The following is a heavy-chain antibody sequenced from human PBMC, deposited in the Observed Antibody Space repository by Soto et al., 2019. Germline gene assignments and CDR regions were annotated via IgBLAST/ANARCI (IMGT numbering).Heavy chain of an antibody. J-gene: IGHJ6*02. V-gene: IGHV3-7*01. CDR2: IKQNGSEK. CDR3: ARDRYSYYDFWSGSLPYYYFGMDV. D-gene: IGHD3-3*01. Sequence: PGGSLRLSCAASGFTFSSYGMSLVRLDPGKGLEWVANIKQNGSEKYYVDSVKGRFTVSRDNAKNSLYLQMNSLRAEDTAVYYCARDRYSYYDFWSGSLPYYYFGMDVWGQGTTVTVSS. CDR1: GFTFSSYG.